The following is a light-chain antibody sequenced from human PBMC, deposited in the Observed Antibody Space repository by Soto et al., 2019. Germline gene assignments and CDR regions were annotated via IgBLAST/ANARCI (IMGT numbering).Light chain of an antibody. CDR2: EVS. CDR1: SSDVGGYNY. V-gene: IGLV2-8*01. J-gene: IGLJ1*01. CDR3: SSYAGTANFYV. Sequence: QSALTQPPSASGSPGQSVTISCTGTSSDVGGYNYVSWYQQHPGKAPKLMIYEVSKRPSGVPDRFSGSKSANTASLTVSGLQVEDEADYYCSSYAGTANFYVFGTGTKLTAL.